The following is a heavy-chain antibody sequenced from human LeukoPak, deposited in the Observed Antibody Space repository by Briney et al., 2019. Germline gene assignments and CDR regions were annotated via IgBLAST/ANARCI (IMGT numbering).Heavy chain of an antibody. J-gene: IGHJ6*02. CDR3: ARAVPSYYYGMDV. Sequence: SQTLSLTCTVSGGSISSGDYYWSWIRQPPGRGLEWIGYIYYSGSTYYNPSLKSRVTISVDTSNNQFSLKLSSVTAADTAVYYCARAVPSYYYGMDVWGQGTTVTVSS. CDR1: GGSISSGDYY. V-gene: IGHV4-30-4*01. CDR2: IYYSGST.